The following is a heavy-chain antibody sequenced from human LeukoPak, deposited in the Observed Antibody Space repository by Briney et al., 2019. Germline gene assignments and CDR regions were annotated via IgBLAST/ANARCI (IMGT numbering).Heavy chain of an antibody. CDR1: GGSISSYY. Sequence: SETLSLTCIVSGGSISSYYWSWIRQPPGKGLEWIGYIYYSGTTNYNPSLKSRVTISLDTSKNQFSLKLNSLTTADTAVYYCTRGAGWLIDYWGQGILVTVSS. CDR2: IYYSGTT. CDR3: TRGAGWLIDY. D-gene: IGHD3-16*01. V-gene: IGHV4-59*01. J-gene: IGHJ4*02.